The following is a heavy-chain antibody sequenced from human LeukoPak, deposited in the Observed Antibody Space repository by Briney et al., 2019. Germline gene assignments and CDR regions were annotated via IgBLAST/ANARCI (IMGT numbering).Heavy chain of an antibody. D-gene: IGHD3-22*01. J-gene: IGHJ4*02. V-gene: IGHV3-7*01. CDR2: IKQDGSEK. CDR3: ARDAYDSSGYYHY. CDR1: GFTFSSYW. Sequence: GGSLRLSCAASGFTFSSYWMSSVRQAPGKGLEWVANIKQDGSEKYYVDSVKGRFTISRDNAKNSLYLQMNSLRAEDTAVYYCARDAYDSSGYYHYWGQGTLVTVSS.